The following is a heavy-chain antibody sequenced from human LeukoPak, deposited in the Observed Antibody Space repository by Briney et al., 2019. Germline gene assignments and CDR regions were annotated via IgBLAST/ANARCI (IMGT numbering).Heavy chain of an antibody. CDR1: GFTFSSYG. V-gene: IGHV3-30*03. D-gene: IGHD5-24*01. CDR2: ISYDGSNK. J-gene: IGHJ4*02. CDR3: ALGAYGYNFDY. Sequence: GRSLRLSCAASGFTFSSYGMHWVRQAPGKGLEWVAVISYDGSNKYYADSVKGRFTISRDNSKNTLYLQMNSLRAEDTAVYYCALGAYGYNFDYWGQGTLVTVSS.